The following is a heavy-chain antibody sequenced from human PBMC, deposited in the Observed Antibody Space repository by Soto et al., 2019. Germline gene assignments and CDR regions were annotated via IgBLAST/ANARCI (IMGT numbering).Heavy chain of an antibody. D-gene: IGHD3-16*01. J-gene: IGHJ6*02. V-gene: IGHV3-23*01. CDR2: ISGSGGST. CDR3: AKDGGLRAGYYYYGMDV. CDR1: GFTFSSYA. Sequence: PGGSLRLSCAASGFTFSSYAMSWVRQAPGKGLEWVSAISGSGGSTYYADSVKGRFTISRDNSKNTLYLQMNSLRAEDTAVYYCAKDGGLRAGYYYYGMDVRGQRTTVTVSS.